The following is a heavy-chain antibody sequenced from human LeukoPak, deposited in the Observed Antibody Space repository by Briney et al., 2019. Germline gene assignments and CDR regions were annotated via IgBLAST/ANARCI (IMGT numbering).Heavy chain of an antibody. J-gene: IGHJ6*03. V-gene: IGHV4-61*02. Sequence: SETLSLTCTVSGGSISSGSYYWSWIRQPAGKGLEWIGRIYTSGSTNYNPSLKSRVTISVDTSKNQFSLKLSSVTAADTAVYYCARVGNPRFYYYMDVWGKGTTVTVSS. CDR1: GGSISSGSYY. D-gene: IGHD2/OR15-2a*01. CDR2: IYTSGST. CDR3: ARVGNPRFYYYMDV.